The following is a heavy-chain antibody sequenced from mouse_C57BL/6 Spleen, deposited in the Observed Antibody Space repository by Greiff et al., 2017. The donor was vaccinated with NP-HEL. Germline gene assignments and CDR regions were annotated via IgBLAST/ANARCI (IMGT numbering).Heavy chain of an antibody. CDR3: ARRDSSGSAWFAY. D-gene: IGHD3-2*02. Sequence: EVKLMESGPVLVKPGASVKMSCKASGYTFTDYYMNWVKQSHGKSLEWIGVINPYNGGTSYNQKFKGKATLTVDKSSSTAYMELNSLTSEDSAVYYCARRDSSGSAWFAYWGQGTLVTVSA. CDR2: INPYNGGT. CDR1: GYTFTDYY. V-gene: IGHV1-19*01. J-gene: IGHJ3*01.